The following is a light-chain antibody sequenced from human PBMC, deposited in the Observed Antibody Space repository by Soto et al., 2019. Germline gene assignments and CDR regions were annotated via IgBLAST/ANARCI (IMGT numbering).Light chain of an antibody. J-gene: IGKJ1*01. CDR3: QQYESLWT. Sequence: DIQMTQSPSTLSASVGDRVTITCRARQTISSWLACYQQKPGKAHKLLIYKASTLEIGVPSRFRGSGSGTDFALTISILQPDDVAICYCQQYESLWTVRLGTKVEIK. CDR1: QTISSW. V-gene: IGKV1-5*03. CDR2: KAS.